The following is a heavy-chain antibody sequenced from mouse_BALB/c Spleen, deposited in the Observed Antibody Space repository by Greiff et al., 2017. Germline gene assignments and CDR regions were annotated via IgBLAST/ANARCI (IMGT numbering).Heavy chain of an antibody. CDR3: ARALLLRYQWAMDY. CDR1: GFTFSSYA. CDR2: ISSGGST. V-gene: IGHV5-6-5*01. Sequence: EVQRVESGGGLVKPGGSLKLSCAASGFTFSSYAMSWVRQTPEKRLEWVASISSGGSTYYPDSVKGRFTISRDNARNILYLQMSSLRSEDTAMYYCARALLLRYQWAMDYWGQGTSVTVSS. J-gene: IGHJ4*01. D-gene: IGHD1-1*01.